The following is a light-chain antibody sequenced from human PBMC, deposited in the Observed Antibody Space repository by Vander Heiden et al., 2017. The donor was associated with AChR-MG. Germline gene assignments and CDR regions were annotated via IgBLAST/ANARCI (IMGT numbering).Light chain of an antibody. CDR2: EVT. J-gene: IGLJ3*02. Sequence: SALTHPASVSRSPGQSITISCTGSSSDVGSYNLDSWYQQHPGKAPKLIIYEVTRWPSGVFNRFSGSKSGNTASLTISRLQAEDEADYYCCSYAGSTTLWVFGGGTKLTVL. CDR3: CSYAGSTTLWV. CDR1: SSDVGSYNL. V-gene: IGLV2-23*02.